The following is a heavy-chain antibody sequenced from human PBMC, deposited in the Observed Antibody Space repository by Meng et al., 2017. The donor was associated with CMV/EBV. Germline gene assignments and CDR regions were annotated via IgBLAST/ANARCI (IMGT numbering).Heavy chain of an antibody. CDR2: INHSGST. V-gene: IGHV4-34*01. J-gene: IGHJ6*02. Sequence: SETLSLTCVIYGGSFNNYYWNWIRQPPGKGLEWIGEINHSGSTNYNPSLKSRVTVSVDTSKNQFSLRLSSVTAADTAVYYCARDRTMVRGVHGMDVWGQGTTVTVSS. D-gene: IGHD3-10*01. CDR3: ARDRTMVRGVHGMDV. CDR1: GGSFNNYY.